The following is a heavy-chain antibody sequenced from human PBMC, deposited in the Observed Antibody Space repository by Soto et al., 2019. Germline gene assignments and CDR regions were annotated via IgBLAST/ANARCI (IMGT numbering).Heavy chain of an antibody. CDR1: GYTFTGYY. J-gene: IGHJ6*02. D-gene: IGHD3-10*01. Sequence: SVKVSCKASGYTFTGYYMHWVRQAPGQGLEWMGWINPNSGGTNYAQKFQGRVTMTRDTSISTAYMELSRLRSDDTAVYYCARDMGRDGYNYGMDVWGQGTTVTVSS. CDR2: INPNSGGT. CDR3: ARDMGRDGYNYGMDV. V-gene: IGHV1-2*02.